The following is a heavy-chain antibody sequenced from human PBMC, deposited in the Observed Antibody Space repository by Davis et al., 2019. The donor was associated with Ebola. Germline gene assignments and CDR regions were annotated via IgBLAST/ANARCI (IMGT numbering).Heavy chain of an antibody. V-gene: IGHV3-7*01. D-gene: IGHD5-18*01. Sequence: GESLKISCAAASGFAFSIHWMTWVRQAPGKGLEWVANIRQDGGETYADSVKGRFTISRDNSKNTLYLQMNSLRAEDTAVYYCAKEYAAMEGYYYGMDVWGQGTTVTVSS. CDR3: AKEYAAMEGYYYGMDV. J-gene: IGHJ6*02. CDR2: IRQDGGET. CDR1: GFAFSIHW.